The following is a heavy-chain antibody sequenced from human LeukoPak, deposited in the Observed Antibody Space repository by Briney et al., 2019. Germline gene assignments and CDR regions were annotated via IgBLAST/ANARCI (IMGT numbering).Heavy chain of an antibody. D-gene: IGHD2-2*01. V-gene: IGHV1-2*02. CDR1: GYTFTGYY. J-gene: IGHJ5*02. CDR2: INPNSGGT. CDR3: ARDGYCSSTSCYGWFDP. Sequence: ASVKVSCKASGYTFTGYYMHWVRQAPGQGLEWMGWINPNSGGTNYAQKFQGRVTMTRDTSISTAYMELSRLRSDDTAVYYCARDGYCSSTSCYGWFDPWGQETLVTVSS.